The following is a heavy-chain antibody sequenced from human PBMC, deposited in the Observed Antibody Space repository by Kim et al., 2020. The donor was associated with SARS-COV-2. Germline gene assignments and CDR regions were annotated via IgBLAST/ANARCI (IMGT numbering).Heavy chain of an antibody. CDR2: ISWNSGSI. D-gene: IGHD1-26*01. CDR1: GFTFDDYA. Sequence: GGSLRLSCAASGFTFDDYAMHWVRQAPGKGLEWVSGISWNSGSIGYADSVKGRFTISRDNAKNSLYLQMNSLRAEDTALYYCQALPSSGSYERKFDYWGQGTLVTVSS. CDR3: QALPSSGSYERKFDY. J-gene: IGHJ4*02. V-gene: IGHV3-9*01.